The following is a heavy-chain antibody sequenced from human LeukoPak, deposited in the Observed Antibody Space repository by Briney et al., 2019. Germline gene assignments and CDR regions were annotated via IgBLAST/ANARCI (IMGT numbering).Heavy chain of an antibody. CDR3: AKGGLVHRFDP. J-gene: IGHJ5*02. CDR2: ISGSGGST. CDR1: GFTFSNYG. V-gene: IGHV3-23*01. Sequence: GGSLRLSCAASGFTFSNYGMNWVRQAPGKGLEWVSAISGSGGSTYYADSVKGRFTISRDNSKNTLYLQMNSLRADDTAVYYCAKGGLVHRFDPWGQGTLVTVSS.